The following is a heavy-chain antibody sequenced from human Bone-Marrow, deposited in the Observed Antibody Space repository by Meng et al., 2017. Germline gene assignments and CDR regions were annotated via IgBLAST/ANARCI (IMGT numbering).Heavy chain of an antibody. CDR1: GFTVSSNY. V-gene: IGHV3-66*02. CDR2: IYSAGST. J-gene: IGHJ4*02. D-gene: IGHD6-19*01. CDR3: AGEIAVAGTYFDY. Sequence: GGSLRLSCAASGFTVSSNYMSWVRQAPGKGLEWVSVIYSAGSTYYANSVKGRFTISRDNSKNTLYLQMNSLRAEDTAVYYCAGEIAVAGTYFDYWGQGTLVTVSS.